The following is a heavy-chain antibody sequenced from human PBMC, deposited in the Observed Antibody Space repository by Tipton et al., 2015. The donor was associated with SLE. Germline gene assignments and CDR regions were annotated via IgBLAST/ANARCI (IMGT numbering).Heavy chain of an antibody. V-gene: IGHV4-59*11. D-gene: IGHD1-26*01. Sequence: TLSLTCTVSGGSISSHYWSWIRQPPGKGLEWIGEIYHSGSTNYNPSLKSRVTISVDTSKNQFSLKLSSVTAADTAAYYCARASGGEGATAFDIWGQGTMVTVSS. CDR3: ARASGGEGATAFDI. CDR2: IYHSGST. J-gene: IGHJ3*02. CDR1: GGSISSHY.